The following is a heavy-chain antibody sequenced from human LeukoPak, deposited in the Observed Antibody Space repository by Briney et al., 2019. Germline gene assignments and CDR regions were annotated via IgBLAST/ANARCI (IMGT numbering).Heavy chain of an antibody. CDR1: GFTFDIFA. J-gene: IGHJ4*02. Sequence: GGSLRLSCAASGFTFDIFAMSWIRQAPGRGLEWVSTISGSGGSTYYADSVKGRFTISRDNSKNTLYLQLNSLRAEDTAVYYCAKIQSRSLDYWGQGTLVTVSS. CDR3: AKIQSRSLDY. CDR2: ISGSGGST. D-gene: IGHD6-13*01. V-gene: IGHV3-23*01.